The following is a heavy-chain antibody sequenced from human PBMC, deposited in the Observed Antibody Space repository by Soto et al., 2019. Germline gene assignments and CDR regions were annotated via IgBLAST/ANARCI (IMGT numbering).Heavy chain of an antibody. J-gene: IGHJ4*02. D-gene: IGHD1-26*01. CDR1: GDTISTGGYT. CDR2: INHSGSA. Sequence: SETLSLTCDVSGDTISTGGYTWAWIRQPPGKALEWIGQINHSGSANYNPSLKSRVTISVHTSKSQFSLELSSVTAADTAVYYCARGLISGSHYSGGWYYFDSWGQGTQVTVSS. CDR3: ARGLISGSHYSGGWYYFDS. V-gene: IGHV4-30-2*01.